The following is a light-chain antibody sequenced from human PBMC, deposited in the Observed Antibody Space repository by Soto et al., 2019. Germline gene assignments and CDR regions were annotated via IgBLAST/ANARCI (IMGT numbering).Light chain of an antibody. CDR2: GAS. V-gene: IGKV3-20*01. CDR3: QQHGSSPWM. CDR1: QSVSSKY. Sequence: EVVLTQSPGTLSLSPGERATLSCMASQSVSSKYVAWYQQIPGQTPRLLIYGASSRATGIPDRFSGSGSGTDFTLTISRLEPEDFAVYYCQQHGSSPWMFGQGTKVDI. J-gene: IGKJ1*01.